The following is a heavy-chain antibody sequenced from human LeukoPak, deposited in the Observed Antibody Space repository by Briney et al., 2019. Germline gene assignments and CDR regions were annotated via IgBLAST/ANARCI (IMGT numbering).Heavy chain of an antibody. CDR2: INPNSGGT. CDR3: ARDRAIFGVVIGFDY. V-gene: IGHV1-2*02. CDR1: GYTFIGYY. Sequence: ASVNVSCKASGYTFIGYYMHWVRQAPGQGLEWMGWINPNSGGTNYAQKFQGRVTMTRDTSISTAYMELSRLRSDDTAVYYCARDRAIFGVVIGFDYWGQGTLVTVSS. J-gene: IGHJ4*02. D-gene: IGHD3-3*01.